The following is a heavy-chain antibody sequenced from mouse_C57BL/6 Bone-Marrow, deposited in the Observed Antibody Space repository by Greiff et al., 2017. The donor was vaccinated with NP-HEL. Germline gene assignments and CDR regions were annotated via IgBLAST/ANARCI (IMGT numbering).Heavy chain of an antibody. Sequence: QVQLQQPGAELVKPGASVKLSCKASGYTFTSYWMHWVKQRPGQGLEWIGMIHPNSGSTNYNEKFKSKATLTVDKSSSTAYMQLSSLTSEDSAVYYCARNGAYFQAWFAYWGQGTLVTVSA. CDR3: ARNGAYFQAWFAY. J-gene: IGHJ3*01. CDR2: IHPNSGST. CDR1: GYTFTSYW. D-gene: IGHD2-10*01. V-gene: IGHV1-64*01.